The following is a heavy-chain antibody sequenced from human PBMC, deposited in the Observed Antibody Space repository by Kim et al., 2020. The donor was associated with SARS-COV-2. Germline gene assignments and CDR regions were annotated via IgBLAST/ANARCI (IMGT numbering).Heavy chain of an antibody. D-gene: IGHD1-1*01. J-gene: IGHJ6*02. CDR2: RNK. CDR3: ARWNGGGMDV. V-gene: IGHV3-30*01. Sequence: RNKDDAAPGKGRFPISRENSKNTLYLQINSLRAEDTAVYYWARWNGGGMDVWGQGTTVTVSS.